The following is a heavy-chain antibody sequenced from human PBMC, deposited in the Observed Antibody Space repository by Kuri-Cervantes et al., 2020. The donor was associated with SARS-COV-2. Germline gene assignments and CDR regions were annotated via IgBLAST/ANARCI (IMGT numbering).Heavy chain of an antibody. CDR2: ISGSGGST. V-gene: IGHV3-23*01. Sequence: GESLKLSCAASGFTFSSYAMSWVRQAPGKGLEWVSAISGSGGSTYYADSVKGWFTISRDNSKNTLYLQMNSLRAEDTAVYYCANPTGHYYYGMDVWGQGTTVTVSS. CDR3: ANPTGHYYYGMDV. J-gene: IGHJ6*02. CDR1: GFTFSSYA.